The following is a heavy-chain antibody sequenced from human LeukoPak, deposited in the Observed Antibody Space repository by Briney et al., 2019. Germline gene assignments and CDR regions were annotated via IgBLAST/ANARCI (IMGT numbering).Heavy chain of an antibody. V-gene: IGHV1-69*01. CDR2: IIPIFGTA. CDR3: ARNYDSIAFDP. J-gene: IGHJ5*02. D-gene: IGHD3-22*01. CDR1: GGTFSSYA. Sequence: GASVKVSCTASGGTFSSYAISWVRQAPGQGLEWMGGIIPIFGTANYAQKFQGRVTITADESTSTAYMELSSLRSEDTAVYYCARNYDSIAFDPWGQGTLVTVSS.